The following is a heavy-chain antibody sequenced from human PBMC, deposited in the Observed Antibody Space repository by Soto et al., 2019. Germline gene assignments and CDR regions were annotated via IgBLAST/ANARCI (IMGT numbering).Heavy chain of an antibody. Sequence: QLQLQESGPGLVKPSETLSLTCTVSGGSISSSSYYWGWIRQPPGKGLEWIGSIYYSGSTYYNPSLKSRVTISVDTSKNQFCLKLSSVTAADTAVYYCARREKPYYYYGMDVWGQGTTVTVSS. CDR1: GGSISSSSYY. CDR2: IYYSGST. CDR3: ARREKPYYYYGMDV. D-gene: IGHD1-26*01. J-gene: IGHJ6*02. V-gene: IGHV4-39*01.